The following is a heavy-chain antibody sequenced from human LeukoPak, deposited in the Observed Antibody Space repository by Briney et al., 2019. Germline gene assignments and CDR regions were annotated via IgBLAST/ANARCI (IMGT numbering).Heavy chain of an antibody. CDR1: GYTFTSYY. J-gene: IGHJ5*02. Sequence: GASVKVSCKASGYTFTSYYMHWVRQAPGQGLEWMGTINPSGGSTSYAQKFQGRVTMTRDMSTSTVYMELSSLRSEDTAVYYCARDRTGRDGYNFWFDPWGQGTLVTVSS. V-gene: IGHV1-46*01. CDR3: ARDRTGRDGYNFWFDP. CDR2: INPSGGST. D-gene: IGHD5-24*01.